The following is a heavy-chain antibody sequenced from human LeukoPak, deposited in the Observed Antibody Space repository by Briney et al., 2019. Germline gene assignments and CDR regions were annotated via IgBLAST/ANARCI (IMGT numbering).Heavy chain of an antibody. CDR3: ARVEVAVADY. J-gene: IGHJ4*02. V-gene: IGHV4-34*01. Sequence: SETLSLTCAVYGGSFSGYYWSWIRQPPGKGLEWIGEINHSGSTNYNPSLKSRVTISVDTSKNQFSLKLSSVTAADTVVYYCARVEVAVADYWGQGTLVTVSS. D-gene: IGHD6-19*01. CDR1: GGSFSGYY. CDR2: INHSGST.